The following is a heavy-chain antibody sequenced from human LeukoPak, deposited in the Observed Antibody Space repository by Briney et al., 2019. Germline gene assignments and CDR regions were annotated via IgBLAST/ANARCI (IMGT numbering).Heavy chain of an antibody. J-gene: IGHJ4*02. CDR3: AKLWVGAFEEY. Sequence: GGSLRLSCAASGFTFSNFGMHWVRQAPGKGLEWVAFIRFDGTSEFYADSVKGRFTISRDNSKNTLYLQMNSLRAEDTAVFYCAKLWVGAFEEYWGQGTLVIVSS. CDR2: IRFDGTSE. D-gene: IGHD3-10*01. V-gene: IGHV3-30*02. CDR1: GFTFSNFG.